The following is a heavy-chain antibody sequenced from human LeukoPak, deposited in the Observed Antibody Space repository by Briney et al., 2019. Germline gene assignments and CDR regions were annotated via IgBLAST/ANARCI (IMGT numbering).Heavy chain of an antibody. CDR3: ARYSRERWPLFDY. CDR2: IFYSGST. Sequence: TSETLSLTCTVSGASISSTLYYWGWIRQPPGKGLELIGSIFYSGSTYYNPSLKSRVTISVDTSKNQLSLKLSSVTAADTAVYYCARYSRERWPLFDYWGQGTLVTVSS. J-gene: IGHJ4*02. D-gene: IGHD5-24*01. V-gene: IGHV4-39*01. CDR1: GASISSTLYY.